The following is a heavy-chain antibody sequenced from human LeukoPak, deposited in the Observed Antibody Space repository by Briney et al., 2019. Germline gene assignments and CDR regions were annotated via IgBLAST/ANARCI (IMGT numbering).Heavy chain of an antibody. CDR1: GFTFSSYA. V-gene: IGHV3-23*01. CDR2: ISGSGGST. CDR3: ARDGLGYYFDY. Sequence: GGPLRLSCAASGFTFSSYAMSWVRQAPGKGLEWVSAISGSGGSTYYADSVKGRFTISRDNSKNTLYLQMNSLRAEDTAVYYCARDGLGYYFDYWGQGTLVTVSS. D-gene: IGHD3-16*01. J-gene: IGHJ4*02.